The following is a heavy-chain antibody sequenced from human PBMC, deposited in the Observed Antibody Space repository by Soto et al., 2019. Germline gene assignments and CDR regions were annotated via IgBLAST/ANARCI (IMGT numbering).Heavy chain of an antibody. V-gene: IGHV4-34*01. J-gene: IGHJ4*02. Sequence: SETLSLTCAVYGGSFSGYYWSWIRQPPGKGLEWIGEINHSGSTNYNPSLKSRVTISVDTSKNQFSLKLSSVTAADTAVYYCARGRKLGYCSSTSCLRWVYFDYWGQGTLVTVSS. CDR2: INHSGST. CDR1: GGSFSGYY. D-gene: IGHD2-2*01. CDR3: ARGRKLGYCSSTSCLRWVYFDY.